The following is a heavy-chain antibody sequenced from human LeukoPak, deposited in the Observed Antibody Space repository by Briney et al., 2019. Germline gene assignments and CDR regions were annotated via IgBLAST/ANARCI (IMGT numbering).Heavy chain of an antibody. J-gene: IGHJ4*02. CDR2: TYSGGRS. Sequence: GGSLRLSCTASGFTVSNNYMSWVRQAPGKGLDWVSVTYSGGRSYYADSVKGRFTVSRDNTNNSLYLEMNSLRVEDTAVYYCIKEGGSYGVDCWGQGTLVTVSS. D-gene: IGHD1-26*01. CDR1: GFTVSNNY. CDR3: IKEGGSYGVDC. V-gene: IGHV3-53*01.